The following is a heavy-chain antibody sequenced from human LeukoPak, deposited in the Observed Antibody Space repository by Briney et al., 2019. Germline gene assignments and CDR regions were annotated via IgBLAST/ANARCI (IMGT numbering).Heavy chain of an antibody. V-gene: IGHV3-21*04. CDR2: ISSSSSYI. CDR3: AKDSPVLTY. Sequence: SGGSLRLSCAASGFTFSSYSMNWVRQAPGKGLEWVSSISSSSSYIYYADSVEGWFTISRDNSKNALYLQMNSLRAEDTAVYYCAKDSPVLTYWGQGTLVTVSS. J-gene: IGHJ4*02. CDR1: GFTFSSYS.